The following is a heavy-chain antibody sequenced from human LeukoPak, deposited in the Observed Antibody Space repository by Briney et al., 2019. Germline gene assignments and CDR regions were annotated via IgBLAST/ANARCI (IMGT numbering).Heavy chain of an antibody. V-gene: IGHV3-11*04. Sequence: PGGSLRLSCAASGFTFSDYYMSWIRQAPGKGLEWVAYISSSGSNIHYADSVKGRFTISRDNSKNTLYLQMNSLRAEDTAVYYCAKDQYSSGYSISPYWGQGTLVTVSS. CDR2: ISSSGSNI. D-gene: IGHD3-22*01. J-gene: IGHJ4*02. CDR1: GFTFSDYY. CDR3: AKDQYSSGYSISPY.